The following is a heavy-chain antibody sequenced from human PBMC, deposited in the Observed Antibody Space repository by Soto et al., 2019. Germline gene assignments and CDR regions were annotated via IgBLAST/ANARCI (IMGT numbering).Heavy chain of an antibody. CDR2: IHHSGST. V-gene: IGHV4-4*02. J-gene: IGHJ3*01. D-gene: IGHD4-4*01. CDR1: AVFIRTTHYW. Sequence: SENLPLTCGFSAVFIRTTHYWWSWVRQPPGKGLEWIGEIHHSGSTNYNPSFKSRVTMSVDTSKTQFSLNLNSLTAADTAVYYCAGGTDYRWVLWGQGTTVT. CDR3: AGGTDYRWVL.